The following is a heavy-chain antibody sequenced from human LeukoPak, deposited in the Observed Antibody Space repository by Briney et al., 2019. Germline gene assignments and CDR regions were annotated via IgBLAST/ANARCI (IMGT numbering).Heavy chain of an antibody. CDR2: INHSGST. CDR3: ARGRYYYGSGSYYRNNWFDP. Sequence: SETLSLTCAVYGGSFSGYYWSWIRQPPGKGLEWIGEINHSGSTNYNPSLKSRVTISVDTSKNQFSLKLSSVTAADTAVYYCARGRYYYGSGSYYRNNWFDPWGQGTLVTVSS. V-gene: IGHV4-34*01. J-gene: IGHJ5*02. CDR1: GGSFSGYY. D-gene: IGHD3-10*01.